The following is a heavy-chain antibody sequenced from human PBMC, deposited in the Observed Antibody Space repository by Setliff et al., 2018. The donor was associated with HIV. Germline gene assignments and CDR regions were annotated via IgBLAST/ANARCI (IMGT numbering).Heavy chain of an antibody. CDR3: ARARRDSYDRGRRNHYYIDV. V-gene: IGHV1-8*02. CDR2: MNHNSGNT. J-gene: IGHJ6*03. Sequence: GASVKVSCKASGYTFSSYDINWVRQATGQGLEWMGWMNHNSGNTGYAQKFQGRVTMTRDTSISTAYMELNNLTFEDTAVYYCARARRDSYDRGRRNHYYIDVWGKGTTVTVSS. CDR1: GYTFSSYD. D-gene: IGHD3-22*01.